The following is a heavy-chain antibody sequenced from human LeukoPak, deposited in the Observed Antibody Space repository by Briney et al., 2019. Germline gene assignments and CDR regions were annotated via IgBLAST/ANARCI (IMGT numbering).Heavy chain of an antibody. Sequence: PGGSLRLSCAASGFTFSNYDMHWVRQATGKGLEWVSGIGTAGDIYYPGSVKGRFTISRENAKNSLYLQMNSLRAGDTAVYYCARCHPYCSGGSCYCDYFDYWGQGTLVTVSS. CDR1: GFTFSNYD. CDR3: ARCHPYCSGGSCYCDYFDY. CDR2: IGTAGDI. D-gene: IGHD2-15*01. V-gene: IGHV3-13*01. J-gene: IGHJ4*02.